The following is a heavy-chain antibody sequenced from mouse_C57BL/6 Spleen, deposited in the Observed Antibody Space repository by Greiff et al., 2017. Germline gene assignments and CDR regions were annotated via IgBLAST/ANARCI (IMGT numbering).Heavy chain of an antibody. D-gene: IGHD1-1*01. V-gene: IGHV5-9*01. CDR3: ARKPYYGSSNWYFDV. CDR1: GFTFSSYT. Sequence: EVQGVESGGGLVKPGGSLKLSCAASGFTFSSYTMSWVRQTPEKRLEWVATISGGGGNTYYPDSVKGRFTISRDNAKKTLYLQMSSLRSEDTALYYCARKPYYGSSNWYFDVWGTGTTVTVSS. CDR2: ISGGGGNT. J-gene: IGHJ1*03.